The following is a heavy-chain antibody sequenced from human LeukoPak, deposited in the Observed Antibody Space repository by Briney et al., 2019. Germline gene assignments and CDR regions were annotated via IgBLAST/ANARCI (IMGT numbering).Heavy chain of an antibody. V-gene: IGHV3-48*03. J-gene: IGHJ4*02. CDR3: ARLYSSSSGLRASDY. Sequence: GGSLRLSCAVSGFTFSSYEVNWVRQAPGKGLEWVSYISGSGSSTYYADSVKGRFTISRDNAKNSLYLQMNSLGAEDTATYYCARLYSSSSGLRASDYWGQGTLVTVSS. CDR2: ISGSGSST. D-gene: IGHD6-6*01. CDR1: GFTFSSYE.